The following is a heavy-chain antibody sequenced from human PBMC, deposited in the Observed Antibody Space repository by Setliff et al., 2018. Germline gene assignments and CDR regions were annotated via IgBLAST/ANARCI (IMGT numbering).Heavy chain of an antibody. CDR3: ARADSDSYYPYYFDF. Sequence: PGGSLRLSCTASGFTFRKHALAWVRQAPGKGLQWVSSVSGSGMTRDYTDSVKGRFTVSRDSSQNKIHLQMDSLRAEETGKYFCARADSDSYYPYYFDFWGQGVLVTVSS. D-gene: IGHD3-22*01. J-gene: IGHJ4*02. CDR2: VSGSGMTR. V-gene: IGHV3-23*01. CDR1: GFTFRKHA.